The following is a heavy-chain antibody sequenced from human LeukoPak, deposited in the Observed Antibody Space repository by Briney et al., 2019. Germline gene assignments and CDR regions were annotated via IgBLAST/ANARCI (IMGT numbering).Heavy chain of an antibody. CDR2: INAGNGNT. V-gene: IGHV1-3*01. Sequence: GASVKVSCKASGYTFTAYVMHWVRQAPGQRLEWMGWINAGNGNTKYSQEFQGRVTTTRDTFANTIYMELSSLRSEDTAVYYCATDPWAPSLANTDFDYWGQGTLVTVSS. CDR1: GYTFTAYV. CDR3: ATDPWAPSLANTDFDY. J-gene: IGHJ4*02. D-gene: IGHD2-2*02.